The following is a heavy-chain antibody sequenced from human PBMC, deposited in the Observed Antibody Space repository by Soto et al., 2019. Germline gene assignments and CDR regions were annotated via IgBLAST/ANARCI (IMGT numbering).Heavy chain of an antibody. Sequence: EVQLLESGGGLVQPGGSLRLSCAASGFSVSDYSMTWVRQAPGRGLEWVSTLTSRGTTFYADSVKGRFTISRDNSKNTLSLQMHSLRTEDTALYYCSKRATTVPTPGNYFDCWGQGTLVTVSS. V-gene: IGHV3-23*01. D-gene: IGHD2-15*01. J-gene: IGHJ4*02. CDR1: GFSVSDYS. CDR3: SKRATTVPTPGNYFDC. CDR2: LTSRGTT.